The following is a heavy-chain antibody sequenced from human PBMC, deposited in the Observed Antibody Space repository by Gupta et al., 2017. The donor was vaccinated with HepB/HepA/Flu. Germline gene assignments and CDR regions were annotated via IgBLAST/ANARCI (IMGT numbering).Heavy chain of an antibody. CDR2: INPQRGDG. CDR3: VRDSGRPGYYWYFDV. Sequence: QVQLVQSGAEATKPGASVKVSCKTSGYTFTAFYIPWVRQAPGQGLEWMGWINPQRGDGISPQKFQGRVTMTRDTSINTVYMELGGLTSDDTAIYYCVRDSGRPGYYWYFDVWGRGTLVTVSS. J-gene: IGHJ2*01. V-gene: IGHV1-2*02. CDR1: GYTFTAFY. D-gene: IGHD3-9*01.